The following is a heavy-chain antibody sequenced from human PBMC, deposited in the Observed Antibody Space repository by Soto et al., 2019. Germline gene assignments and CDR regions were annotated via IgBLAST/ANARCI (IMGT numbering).Heavy chain of an antibody. CDR1: GFTFSNAW. J-gene: IGHJ6*02. D-gene: IGHD3-3*01. Sequence: GGSLRLSCAASGFTFSNAWMNWVRQAPGKGLEWVGRIKSKTDGGTTDYAAPVKGRFTIPRDDSKNTLYLQMNSLKTEDTAVYYCTTAQVYDFWSGSPSYYYGMDVWGQGTTVTVSS. CDR2: IKSKTDGGTT. CDR3: TTAQVYDFWSGSPSYYYGMDV. V-gene: IGHV3-15*07.